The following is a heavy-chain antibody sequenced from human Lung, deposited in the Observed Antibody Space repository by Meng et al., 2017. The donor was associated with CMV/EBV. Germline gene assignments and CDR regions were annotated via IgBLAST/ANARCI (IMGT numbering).Heavy chain of an antibody. V-gene: IGHV1-69*10. CDR3: ASLGYCSSTSCPFYYYYGMDV. D-gene: IGHD2-2*01. Sequence: SVXVSCKASGGTFSSYAISWVRQAPGQGLEWMGGIIPILGIANYAQKFQGRVTITADKSTSTAYMGLSSLRSEDTAVYYCASLGYCSSTSCPFYYYYGMDVWXQGTXVTVSS. CDR1: GGTFSSYA. J-gene: IGHJ6*02. CDR2: IIPILGIA.